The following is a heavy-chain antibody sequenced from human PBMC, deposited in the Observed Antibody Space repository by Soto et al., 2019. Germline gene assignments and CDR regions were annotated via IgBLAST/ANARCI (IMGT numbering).Heavy chain of an antibody. J-gene: IGHJ6*03. Sequence: SETLSLTCAVYGGYFSGYYWSWIRKPTGKGLEWIGEINHSGSTNYNPSLKSRVTISVDTSKNQFSLKLSSVTAADTAVYYCARGQGSGWYDYYYYYYYMDVWGKGTTVTVSS. CDR3: ARGQGSGWYDYYYYYYYMDV. D-gene: IGHD6-19*01. CDR1: GGYFSGYY. V-gene: IGHV4-34*01. CDR2: INHSGST.